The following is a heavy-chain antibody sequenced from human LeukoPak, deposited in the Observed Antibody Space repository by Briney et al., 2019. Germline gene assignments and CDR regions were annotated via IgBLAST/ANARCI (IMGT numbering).Heavy chain of an antibody. CDR3: ARGSSYYYGSGSYDY. CDR1: GGSISSYY. V-gene: IGHV4-59*08. J-gene: IGHJ4*02. Sequence: PSETLSLTCTVSGGSISSYYWSWIRQPPGKGLEWIGYIYYSGSTNYNPSLKSRVTISVDTSKNQFSLRLSSVAAADTAVYYCARGSSYYYGSGSYDYWGQGTLVTVSS. D-gene: IGHD3-10*01. CDR2: IYYSGST.